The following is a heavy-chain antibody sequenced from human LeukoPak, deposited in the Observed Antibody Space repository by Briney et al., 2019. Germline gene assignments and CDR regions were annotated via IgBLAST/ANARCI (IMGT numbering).Heavy chain of an antibody. CDR3: STPGTKTSPRRERLGLTPFDY. CDR2: IKSKTDGGTT. CDR1: GFTFSNAC. Sequence: SGGSLRLSCAASGFTFSNACMSWVRQARGKGLEWVGRIKSKTDGGTTDYAAPVKGRFTISRDESKNTLYLQMKSLKTEDTAVYFYSTPGTKTSPRRERLGLTPFDYWGQGTMVTVSS. V-gene: IGHV3-15*01. D-gene: IGHD6-25*01. J-gene: IGHJ4*02.